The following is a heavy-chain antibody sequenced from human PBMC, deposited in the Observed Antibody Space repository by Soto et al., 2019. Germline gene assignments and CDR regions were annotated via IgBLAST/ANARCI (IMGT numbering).Heavy chain of an antibody. CDR2: ISSSSSYI. CDR1: GFTFSSYS. V-gene: IGHV3-21*01. J-gene: IGHJ4*02. CDR3: ARDPSQDYYDSSGYYPFDY. Sequence: GGSLRLSCAASGFTFSSYSMNWVRQAPGKGLEWVSSISSSSSYIYYADSVKGRFTISRDNAKNSLYLQMNSLRAEDTAVYYCARDPSQDYYDSSGYYPFDYWRQRTLVTVSS. D-gene: IGHD3-22*01.